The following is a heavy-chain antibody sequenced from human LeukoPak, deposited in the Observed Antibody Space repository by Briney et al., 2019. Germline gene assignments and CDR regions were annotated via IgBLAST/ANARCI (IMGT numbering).Heavy chain of an antibody. Sequence: GASVKVSCKASGGTFSSYAISWVRQAPGQGLEWMGGIIPIFGTANYAQKFQGRDTITADESTSTAYMELSSLRSEDTAVYYCARHGAAAVLLFDYWGQGTLVTVSS. CDR1: GGTFSSYA. J-gene: IGHJ4*02. CDR3: ARHGAAAVLLFDY. CDR2: IIPIFGTA. V-gene: IGHV1-69*13. D-gene: IGHD6-13*01.